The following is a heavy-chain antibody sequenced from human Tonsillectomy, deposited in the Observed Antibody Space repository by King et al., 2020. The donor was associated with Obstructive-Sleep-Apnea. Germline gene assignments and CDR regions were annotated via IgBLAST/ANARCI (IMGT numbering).Heavy chain of an antibody. J-gene: IGHJ4*02. V-gene: IGHV3-74*01. Sequence: VQLVESGGGLVQPGGSLRLSCAASGFTFSSYWMHWVRQAPGKGLVWVSRINSDGSSTSYADSVKGRFTISRDNAKNTLYLQMNSLRAEDTAVYYCARNYDSSGYYYKWGQGTLVTVSS. D-gene: IGHD3-22*01. CDR2: INSDGSST. CDR1: GFTFSSYW. CDR3: ARNYDSSGYYYK.